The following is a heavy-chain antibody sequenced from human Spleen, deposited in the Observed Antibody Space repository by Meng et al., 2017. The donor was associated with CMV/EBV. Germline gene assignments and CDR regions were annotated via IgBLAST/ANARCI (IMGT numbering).Heavy chain of an antibody. J-gene: IGHJ6*02. CDR1: GFTFSSSW. D-gene: IGHD3-3*01. CDR3: ARDGEYYDFWSGYYYYYGMDV. Sequence: GSLKISCVGSGFTFSSSWMSWVRRAPGKGLEWVANIKQDGSEKYYVDSVKGRFTISRDNAKNSLYLQMNSLRAEDTAVYYCARDGEYYDFWSGYYYYYGMDVWGQGTTVTVSS. CDR2: IKQDGSEK. V-gene: IGHV3-7*01.